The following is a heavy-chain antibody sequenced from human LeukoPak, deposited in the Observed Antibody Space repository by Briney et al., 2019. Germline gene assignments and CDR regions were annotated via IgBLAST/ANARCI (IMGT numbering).Heavy chain of an antibody. J-gene: IGHJ6*03. V-gene: IGHV4-59*01. CDR2: IYYSGST. Sequence: PSETLSLTCTVSGGSISSYYWSWIRQPPGKGLEWIGYIYYSGSTNYNPPLKSRVTISVDTSKNQFSLKLSSVTAADTAVYYCARSSEGRYYYDSSGYSYYYYYMDVWGKGTTVTISS. CDR1: GGSISSYY. D-gene: IGHD3-22*01. CDR3: ARSSEGRYYYDSSGYSYYYYYMDV.